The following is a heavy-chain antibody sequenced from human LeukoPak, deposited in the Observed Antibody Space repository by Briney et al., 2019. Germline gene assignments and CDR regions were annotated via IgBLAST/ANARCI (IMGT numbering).Heavy chain of an antibody. CDR2: ISAYNGNT. V-gene: IGHV1-18*01. D-gene: IGHD3-3*01. J-gene: IGHJ4*02. CDR1: GYTFTSYG. Sequence: GASVKVSCKASGYTFTSYGISWVRQAPGQGLEWMGWISAYNGNTNYAQKLQGRVTMTTDTSTSTAYVELRSLRSDDTAVYYCARDLTYYDFWGGYVGGTVFDYWGPGTLVTVSS. CDR3: ARDLTYYDFWGGYVGGTVFDY.